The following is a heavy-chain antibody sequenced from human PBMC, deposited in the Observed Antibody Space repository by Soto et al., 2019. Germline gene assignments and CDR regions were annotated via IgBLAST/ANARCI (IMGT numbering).Heavy chain of an antibody. V-gene: IGHV3-23*01. Sequence: GGSLRLSCKASGFIFNNSAMTWVRQAPGQGLQWVASVSDNGGSRGGTYYADSVKGRFTISRDNSKNTLYLQLDSLTGADTAVYYCARAKAVVIAALDIWGQGTMVTVSS. CDR2: VSDNGGSRGGT. CDR3: ARAKAVVIAALDI. D-gene: IGHD2-21*01. CDR1: GFIFNNSA. J-gene: IGHJ3*02.